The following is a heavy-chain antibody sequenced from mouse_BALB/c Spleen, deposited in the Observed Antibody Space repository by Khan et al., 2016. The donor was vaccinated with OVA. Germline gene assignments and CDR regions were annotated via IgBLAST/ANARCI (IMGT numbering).Heavy chain of an antibody. CDR3: ARGGVVVPYWYFDV. Sequence: EVQLQESGPGLVKPSQSLSLTCSVTGYSITGGYSWSWIRQFPGNKVEWMGYISYDGSNNYNPSLKNRISITRDTSKNQFFLKLNSVTTEDTATYYCARGGVVVPYWYFDVWGAGTTVTVSS. D-gene: IGHD1-1*01. CDR1: GYSITGGYS. CDR2: ISYDGSN. V-gene: IGHV3-6*02. J-gene: IGHJ1*01.